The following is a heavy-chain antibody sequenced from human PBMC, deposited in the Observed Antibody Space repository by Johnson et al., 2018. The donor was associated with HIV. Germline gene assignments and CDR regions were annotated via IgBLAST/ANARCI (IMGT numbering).Heavy chain of an antibody. D-gene: IGHD3-22*01. CDR3: AKWNDSSGYIRGLDAFDI. Sequence: LVESGGGLVQPGGSLRLSCAVSGFTFSNYAMSWVRQAPGKGLEWVSAISGSGSHTYYADSVTGRFTISRDNSKNTLSLQMNRLRAEDTAVYYCAKWNDSSGYIRGLDAFDIWGQGTMVTVSS. V-gene: IGHV3-23*04. CDR1: GFTFSNYA. CDR2: ISGSGSHT. J-gene: IGHJ3*02.